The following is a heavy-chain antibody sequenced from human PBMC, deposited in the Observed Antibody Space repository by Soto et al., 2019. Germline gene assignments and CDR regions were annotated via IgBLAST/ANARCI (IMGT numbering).Heavy chain of an antibody. V-gene: IGHV3-23*01. Sequence: PVGSLRLSCAASGFTFSSYGMNWVRQAPGKELEWVSALSGSGDTTYYADSVRGRFSISRDNSKNTLYLQMSSLRGEDTAVYYCAKGTQFFYYYAMDVWGQGTTVTVSS. J-gene: IGHJ6*02. CDR1: GFTFSSYG. CDR2: LSGSGDTT. CDR3: AKGTQFFYYYAMDV.